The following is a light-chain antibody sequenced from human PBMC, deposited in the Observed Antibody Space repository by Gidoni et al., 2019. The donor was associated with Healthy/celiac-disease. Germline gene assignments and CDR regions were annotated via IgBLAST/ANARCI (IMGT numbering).Light chain of an antibody. J-gene: IGKJ5*01. CDR3: QQRSNWPSIT. Sequence: EIVLTQSPATLSLSPGERATLSCRASQSVSSYLAWYQPKPGQAPRLLIYDASNRATGIPARFSGSGSGTVFTLTISSLEPEDFAVYYCQQRSNWPSITFGQGTRLEIK. CDR1: QSVSSY. V-gene: IGKV3-11*01. CDR2: DAS.